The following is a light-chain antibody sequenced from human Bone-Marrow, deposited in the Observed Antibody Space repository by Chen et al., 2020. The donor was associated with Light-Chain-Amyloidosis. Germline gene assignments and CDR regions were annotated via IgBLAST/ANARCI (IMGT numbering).Light chain of an antibody. CDR1: SGSVSTSYY. CDR2: STD. V-gene: IGLV8-61*01. CDR3: VLYLGSGTWV. J-gene: IGLJ3*02. Sequence: QTVVTQEPSFSVSPGGTVTLTCGLSSGSVSTSYYPSWYQQTPGQAPRTLIYSTDTRSSGVPDRFSGSILGNTACLTITGAQAEDESDYYCVLYLGSGTWVFGGGTKLTVL.